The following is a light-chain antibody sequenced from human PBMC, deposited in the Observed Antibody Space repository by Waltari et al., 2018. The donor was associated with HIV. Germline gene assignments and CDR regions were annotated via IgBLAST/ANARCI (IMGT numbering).Light chain of an antibody. CDR2: LNSDGSH. V-gene: IGLV4-69*01. J-gene: IGLJ2*01. Sequence: QLVLTQSPSASASLGASFKLTCTLSSGHSNYAIAWHQQQPEKGPRFLMKLNSDGSHSKCDGIPDRFSGSSSGAERYLTISSLQSEDESTYYCQTWANGIQVFGGGTKLTVL. CDR1: SGHSNYA. CDR3: QTWANGIQV.